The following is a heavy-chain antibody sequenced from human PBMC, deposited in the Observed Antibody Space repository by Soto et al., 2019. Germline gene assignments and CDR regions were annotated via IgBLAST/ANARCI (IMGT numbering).Heavy chain of an antibody. Sequence: ASVKVSCKASGYTFTSYDINWVRQATGQGLEWMGWMNPNSGNTGYAQKFQGRVTMTRNTSISTAYMELSSLRSEDTAVYYCAGEYSSSSSDYYYYYMDVWGKGTTVTVSS. CDR2: MNPNSGNT. CDR3: AGEYSSSSSDYYYYYMDV. J-gene: IGHJ6*03. CDR1: GYTFTSYD. V-gene: IGHV1-8*01. D-gene: IGHD6-6*01.